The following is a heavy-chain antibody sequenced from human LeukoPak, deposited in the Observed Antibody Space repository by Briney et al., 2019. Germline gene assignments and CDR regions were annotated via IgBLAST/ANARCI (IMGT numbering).Heavy chain of an antibody. V-gene: IGHV3-64D*06. J-gene: IGHJ4*02. D-gene: IGHD2-15*01. Sequence: GGSLRLSCSASGFTFSNYAMYWVRQAPGKGLEYVSAISSNGGSTYYADSVKGRFTISRDSSKNPLYLQMSSLRAEDTAVYYCVKDYCSAGSCYFFDYWGQGTLVTVSS. CDR1: GFTFSNYA. CDR2: ISSNGGST. CDR3: VKDYCSAGSCYFFDY.